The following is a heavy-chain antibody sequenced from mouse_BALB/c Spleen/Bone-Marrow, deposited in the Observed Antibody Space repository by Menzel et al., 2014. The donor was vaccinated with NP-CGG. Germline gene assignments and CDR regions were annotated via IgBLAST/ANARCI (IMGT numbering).Heavy chain of an antibody. CDR1: GYTFSSDY. J-gene: IGHJ4*01. D-gene: IGHD2-12*01. CDR3: TRSRRAMDY. V-gene: IGHV1S81*02. CDR2: INPSNGGT. Sequence: VKLMESGAELVKPGASVKLSCKASGYTFSSDYMYWVKQRPGQGLEWIGEINPSNGGTNFNEKFKSKATRTVDKSSSTAYMQLRSLTAEDADVYYCTRSRRAMDYWGQGTSVTVSS.